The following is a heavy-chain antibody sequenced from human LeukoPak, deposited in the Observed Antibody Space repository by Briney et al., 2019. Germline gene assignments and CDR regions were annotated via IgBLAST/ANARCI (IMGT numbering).Heavy chain of an antibody. Sequence: PSQTLSLTCTVSGGSISSGGYYWSWIRQHPGKGLEWIGYIYYSGSTYYNPSLKSRVTISVDTSKNQFSLKLSSVTAADTAVYYCARDSRYSSGWHPKPLGYCGQGTLVTVSS. CDR2: IYYSGST. V-gene: IGHV4-31*03. CDR1: GGSISSGGYY. D-gene: IGHD6-19*01. J-gene: IGHJ4*02. CDR3: ARDSRYSSGWHPKPLGY.